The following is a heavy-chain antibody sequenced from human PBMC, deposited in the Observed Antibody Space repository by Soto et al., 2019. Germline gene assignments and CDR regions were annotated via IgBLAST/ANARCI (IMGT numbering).Heavy chain of an antibody. J-gene: IGHJ6*02. V-gene: IGHV3-30-3*01. CDR1: GFTFSSYA. CDR2: ISYDGSNK. CDR3: ARKSYCGGDCYSVPFRHNRKMWYYGMDV. D-gene: IGHD2-21*02. Sequence: PGGSLRLSGAASGFTFSSYAMHWVRQAPGKGLARVAVISYDGSNKYYADSVKCRFTISRDNSKNTLYLQMNSLRAEDTAVYYCARKSYCGGDCYSVPFRHNRKMWYYGMDVWGRGTTVTVSS.